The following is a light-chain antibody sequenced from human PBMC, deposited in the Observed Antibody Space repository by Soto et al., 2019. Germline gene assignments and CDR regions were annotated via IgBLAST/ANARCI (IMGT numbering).Light chain of an antibody. V-gene: IGKV3-20*01. CDR3: QQYGRSTT. CDR2: GAS. CDR1: QSVSSSY. J-gene: IGKJ4*01. Sequence: EIVLTQSPGTLSLSPGERATLSCRASQSVSSSYLAWYQQKPGQAPRLLIYGASSRATGIPDRFSGSGSGTDFTLVISRLEPDDFAVYYCQQYGRSTTFGGGTKMDIK.